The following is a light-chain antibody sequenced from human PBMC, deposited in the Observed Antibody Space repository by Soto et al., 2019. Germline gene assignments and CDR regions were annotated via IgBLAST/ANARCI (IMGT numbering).Light chain of an antibody. CDR3: GSWARGRRGWV. CDR2: DNN. J-gene: IGLJ3*02. Sequence: QSVLTQPPSVSAAPGQKVTVSCSGSSSNIGNNHVSWYQHLPGTAPKVLIYDNNKRPSGIPDRFSGSKSATSATLDITGLQTGDEADYYCGSWARGRRGWVFGGGTKLTVL. CDR1: SSNIGNNH. V-gene: IGLV1-51*01.